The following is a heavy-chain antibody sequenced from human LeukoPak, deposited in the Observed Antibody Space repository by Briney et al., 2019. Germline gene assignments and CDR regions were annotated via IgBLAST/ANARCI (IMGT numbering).Heavy chain of an antibody. CDR3: ARDSWAWAYYYYGMDV. CDR1: GFTFSSYG. V-gene: IGHV3-30*03. Sequence: PGGSLRLSCAASGFTFSSYGMHWVRQAPGKGLEWVAVISYDGSNKYYADSVKGRFTISRDNSKNTLYLQMNSLRAEDTAVYYCARDSWAWAYYYYGMDVWGQGTTVTVSS. J-gene: IGHJ6*02. CDR2: ISYDGSNK. D-gene: IGHD3-16*01.